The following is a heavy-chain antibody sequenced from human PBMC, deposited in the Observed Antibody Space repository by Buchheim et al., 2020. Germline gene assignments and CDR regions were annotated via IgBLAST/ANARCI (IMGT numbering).Heavy chain of an antibody. CDR2: IWYDGSNR. J-gene: IGHJ4*02. CDR1: GFTFSSYA. D-gene: IGHD3-10*01. Sequence: QVQLVESGGGVVQPGRSLRLSCAASGFTFSSYALHWVRQAPGKGLEWVSAIWYDGSNRYYADSVKGRFTISRDNSKNTLFLQVSSLRAEDTAVYYCARGPRYYYGSGSYFAFDYWGQGTL. V-gene: IGHV3-33*01. CDR3: ARGPRYYYGSGSYFAFDY.